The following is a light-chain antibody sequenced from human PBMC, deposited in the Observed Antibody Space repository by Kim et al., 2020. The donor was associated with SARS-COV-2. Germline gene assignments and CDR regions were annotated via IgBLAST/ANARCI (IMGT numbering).Light chain of an antibody. J-gene: IGKJ1*01. CDR1: QGVDNH. CDR2: AAS. V-gene: IGKV1-9*01. Sequence: ASVGDRVAVTCRTSQGVDNHLAWYQQKPGKAPKLLIFAASTLQSGVPSRFSGSGSGTEFTLTVSSLQPEDFAIYYCQQLNTYPWTFGQGTRVDIK. CDR3: QQLNTYPWT.